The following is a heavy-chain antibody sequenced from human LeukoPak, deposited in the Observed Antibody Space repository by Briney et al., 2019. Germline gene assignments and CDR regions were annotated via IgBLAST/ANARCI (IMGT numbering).Heavy chain of an antibody. D-gene: IGHD5-18*01. CDR2: INHSGST. J-gene: IGHJ4*02. CDR1: GGSFSGYY. Sequence: SETLSLTCAVYGGSFSGYYWSWIRQPPGKGLEWIGEINHSGSTNYNPSLKSRVTISVDTSKNQFSLKLSSVTAADTAVYYCARGRGGYSYGYSGLGYYFDYWGQGTLVTVSS. CDR3: ARGRGGYSYGYSGLGYYFDY. V-gene: IGHV4-34*01.